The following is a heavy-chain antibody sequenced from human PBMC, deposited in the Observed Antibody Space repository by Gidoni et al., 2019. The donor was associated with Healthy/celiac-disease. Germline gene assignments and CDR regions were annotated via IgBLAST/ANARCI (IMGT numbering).Heavy chain of an antibody. D-gene: IGHD3-16*01. CDR1: GGSISSGASY. V-gene: IGHV4-30-4*01. CDR2: IYYSGST. J-gene: IGHJ4*02. Sequence: QVQLPESGPGRVKPSQTLSLTGTVSGGSISSGASYWSWIRQPPGTGLVWIAYIYYSGSTYYNPSLQSRVTISVDTSKNQFSLKLSSVTAADTAVYYCSRDMNYYFDYWGQGTLVTVSS. CDR3: SRDMNYYFDY.